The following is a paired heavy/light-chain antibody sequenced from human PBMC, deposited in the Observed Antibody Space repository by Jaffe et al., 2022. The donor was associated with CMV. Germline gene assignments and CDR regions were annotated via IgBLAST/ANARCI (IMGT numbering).Heavy chain of an antibody. CDR1: GTSIRNYY. V-gene: IGHV4-59*01. D-gene: IGHD6-6*01. CDR3: ASFSALVRRGFDY. J-gene: IGHJ4*02. Sequence: QVQLHESGPGLVKPSETLSLSCTVSGTSIRNYYWSWIRQSPGKGLEWIGFIFYSGSTDYNPSLKSRVSILIDTSKNQFSLRLSSVTAADTAVYYCASFSALVRRGFDYWGQGALVTVSS. CDR2: IFYSGST.
Light chain of an antibody. CDR1: RSVGRSY. J-gene: IGKJ2*01. CDR3: QQYDSSPYS. CDR2: GAS. Sequence: EIVLTQSPGTLSLSPGERATLSCRASRSVGRSYFAWLQQKPGQPPRLLIYGASNRATGIPDRFSGSGSGTDFTLTINSLEPEDFAVYYCQQYDSSPYSFGQGTKVEIK. V-gene: IGKV3-20*01.